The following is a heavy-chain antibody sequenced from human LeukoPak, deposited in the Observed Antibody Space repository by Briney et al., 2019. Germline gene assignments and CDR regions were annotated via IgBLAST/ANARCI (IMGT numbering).Heavy chain of an antibody. CDR2: IYRDDTT. V-gene: IGHV3-53*01. CDR1: GFTVSTNY. CDR3: ARAAYDSGSYIINHDY. J-gene: IGHJ4*02. D-gene: IGHD3-22*01. Sequence: GGSLRLSCAASGFTVSTNYMSWVRQAPGKGLEWVSVIYRDDTTYYADSVKGRFTISRDNSKNTLYLQMGSVRAEDTAVYYCARAAYDSGSYIINHDYWGQGTLVTVSS.